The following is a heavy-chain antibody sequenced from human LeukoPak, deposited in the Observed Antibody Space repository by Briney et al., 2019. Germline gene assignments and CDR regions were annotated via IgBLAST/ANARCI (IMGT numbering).Heavy chain of an antibody. D-gene: IGHD3-9*01. Sequence: PGGSLRLSCAASGFTFSDYEMNWARQAPGKGLEWVSHISGTGTTTHYADSVKGRFTISRDNAKSSLFLQMNSLRVEDTAVYYCARHLTGYYISWGQGTLVTVSS. CDR1: GFTFSDYE. CDR2: ISGTGTTT. J-gene: IGHJ5*02. CDR3: ARHLTGYYIS. V-gene: IGHV3-48*03.